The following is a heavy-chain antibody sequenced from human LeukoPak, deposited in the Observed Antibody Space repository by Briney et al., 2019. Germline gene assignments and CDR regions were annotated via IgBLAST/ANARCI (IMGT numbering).Heavy chain of an antibody. CDR2: INHSGST. CDR3: ARHVLTYYYGSGDDAFDI. V-gene: IGHV4-34*01. J-gene: IGHJ3*02. Sequence: SETLSLTCAVYGGSFSGYYWSWIRQPPGKGLEWIGEINHSGSTNYNPSLKSRVTISVDTSKNQFSLKLSSVTAADTAVYYCARHVLTYYYGSGDDAFDIWGQGTMVTVSS. CDR1: GGSFSGYY. D-gene: IGHD3-10*01.